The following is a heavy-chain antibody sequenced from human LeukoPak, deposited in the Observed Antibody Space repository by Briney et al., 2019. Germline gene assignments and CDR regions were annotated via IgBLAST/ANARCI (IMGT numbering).Heavy chain of an antibody. D-gene: IGHD3-16*02. J-gene: IGHJ4*02. CDR1: GGTFSSYA. Sequence: SVKVSCKASGGTFSSYAISWVRQAPGQGLEWMGRIIAILGIANYAQKFQGRVTITADKSTSTAYMELSSLRSEDTAVYYCARGSLGELSFFYYFDYWGQGTLVTVSS. CDR2: IIAILGIA. CDR3: ARGSLGELSFFYYFDY. V-gene: IGHV1-69*04.